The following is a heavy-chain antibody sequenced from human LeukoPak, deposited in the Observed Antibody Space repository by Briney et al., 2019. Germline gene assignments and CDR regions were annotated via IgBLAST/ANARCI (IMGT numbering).Heavy chain of an antibody. CDR3: ATTPVRVRGVIIDYYLDY. CDR1: GYTLTELS. V-gene: IGHV1-24*01. J-gene: IGHJ4*02. D-gene: IGHD3-10*01. Sequence: ASVKVSCKVSGYTLTELSMHWVRQAPGKGLEWMGGFDPEDGETIYAQKFQGRVTMTEDTSTDTAYMELSSLRSEDTAVYYCATTPVRVRGVIIDYYLDYWGQGTLVTVSS. CDR2: FDPEDGET.